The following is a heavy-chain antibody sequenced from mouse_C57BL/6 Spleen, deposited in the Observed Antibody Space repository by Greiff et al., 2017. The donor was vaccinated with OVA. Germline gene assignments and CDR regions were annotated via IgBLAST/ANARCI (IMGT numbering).Heavy chain of an antibody. J-gene: IGHJ4*01. V-gene: IGHV1-69*01. CDR3: ARWGGSSPYYYAMDY. CDR1: GYTFTSYW. CDR2: IDPSDSYT. Sequence: VQLQQPGAELVMPGASVKLSCKASGYTFTSYWMHWVKQRPGQGLEWIGEIDPSDSYTNYNQKFKGKSTLTVDKSSSTAYMQLSSLTSEDSAVYYGARWGGSSPYYYAMDYWGQGTSVTVSS. D-gene: IGHD1-1*01.